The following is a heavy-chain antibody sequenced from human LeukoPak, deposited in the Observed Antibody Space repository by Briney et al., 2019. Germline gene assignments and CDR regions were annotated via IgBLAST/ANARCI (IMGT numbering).Heavy chain of an antibody. Sequence: PSETLSLTCAVYGGSFSGYYWSWIRQPPGKGLEWIGEINHSGSTNYNPSLKSRVTISVDTSKNQFSLKLSSVTAADTAVYYCARALGSSSYYYYYMDVWGKGTTVTVSS. V-gene: IGHV4-34*01. D-gene: IGHD6-13*01. CDR1: GGSFSGYY. CDR2: INHSGST. CDR3: ARALGSSSYYYYYMDV. J-gene: IGHJ6*03.